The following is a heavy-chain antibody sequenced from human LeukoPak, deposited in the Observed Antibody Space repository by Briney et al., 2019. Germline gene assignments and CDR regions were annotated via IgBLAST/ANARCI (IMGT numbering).Heavy chain of an antibody. Sequence: PSETLSLTCTVSGGSISSYYWSWIRQPPGKGLEWIGYIYYGGSTNYIPSLKSRVTISAHTSKNQISLKLSSVTAADTAVYYCATSVSGYVDYWGQGTLVTVSS. CDR3: ATSVSGYVDY. CDR2: IYYGGST. CDR1: GGSISSYY. V-gene: IGHV4-59*08. D-gene: IGHD6-19*01. J-gene: IGHJ4*02.